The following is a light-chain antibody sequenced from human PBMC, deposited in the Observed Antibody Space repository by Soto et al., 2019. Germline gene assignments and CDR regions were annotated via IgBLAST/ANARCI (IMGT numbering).Light chain of an antibody. CDR1: QDVGKF. Sequence: EVVLTQSPDTLSLSPGERATHSCRASQDVGKFLVWYQQKPGLSPSLVIYETSKRATDIPDRFSGSGSGTDFTLTINHLEPEDVGVYYCQQRNNWPLTFGGGTKVELK. J-gene: IGKJ4*01. CDR2: ETS. V-gene: IGKV3-11*01. CDR3: QQRNNWPLT.